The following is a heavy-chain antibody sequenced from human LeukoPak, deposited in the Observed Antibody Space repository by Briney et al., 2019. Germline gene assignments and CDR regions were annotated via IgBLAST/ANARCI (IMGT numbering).Heavy chain of an antibody. CDR1: GYTFTSYD. J-gene: IGHJ6*02. CDR3: ARGAYSYGSGSYLGGYYYYGMDV. V-gene: IGHV1-2*02. CDR2: LNPNSGGT. D-gene: IGHD3-10*01. Sequence: ASVKVSCKASGYTFTSYDINWVRQATGQGLEWMGWLNPNSGGTNYAQKFQGRVTMTRDASISTAYMELSRLRSDDTAVYYCARGAYSYGSGSYLGGYYYYGMDVWGQGTTVTVSS.